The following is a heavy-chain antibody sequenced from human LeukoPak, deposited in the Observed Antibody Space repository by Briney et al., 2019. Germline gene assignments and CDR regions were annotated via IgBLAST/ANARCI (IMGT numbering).Heavy chain of an antibody. CDR2: ITGSGDGT. D-gene: IGHD3-10*01. J-gene: IGHJ4*02. CDR1: GFTFSNYA. CDR3: VKGFVHPTYYFDY. V-gene: IGHV3-23*01. Sequence: SGGSLRLSRAASGFTFSNYAMMWVRQAPGKRPEWISSITGSGDGTYYADSVRGRFTISRDNSENTLYLQVNSLRVEDTAVYFCVKGFVHPTYYFDYWGQGTLVTVSS.